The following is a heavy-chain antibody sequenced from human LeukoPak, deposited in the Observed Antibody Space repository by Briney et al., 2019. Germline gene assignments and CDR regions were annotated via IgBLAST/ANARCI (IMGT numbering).Heavy chain of an antibody. Sequence: GGSLRLSCAASGFTFSSYWMSWVRQAPGKGLEWVAFISYDGSDTYYADSVKGRFTISRDNSKNTLYLQMNSLRVEDTAVYFCARNQRATYTLSGAWGQGTLVTVSS. D-gene: IGHD2-2*01. V-gene: IGHV3-30-3*01. CDR3: ARNQRATYTLSGA. J-gene: IGHJ5*02. CDR2: ISYDGSDT. CDR1: GFTFSSYW.